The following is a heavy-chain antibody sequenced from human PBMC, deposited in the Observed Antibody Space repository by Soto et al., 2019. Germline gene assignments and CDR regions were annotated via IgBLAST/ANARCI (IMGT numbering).Heavy chain of an antibody. D-gene: IGHD3-3*01. V-gene: IGHV4-31*03. CDR1: GGSISSGGYY. Sequence: TLSLTCTVSGGSISSGGYYWSWIRQHPGKGLEWIGYIYYSGGTYYNPSLKSRVTISVDTSKNQFSLKLSSVTAADTAVYYCAIGDLRFFEWLLFDYSGQRTPVTGSS. CDR2: IYYSGGT. J-gene: IGHJ4*01. CDR3: AIGDLRFFEWLLFDY.